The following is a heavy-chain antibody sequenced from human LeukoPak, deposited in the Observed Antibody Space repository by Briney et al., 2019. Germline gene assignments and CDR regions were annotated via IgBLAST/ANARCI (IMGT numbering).Heavy chain of an antibody. CDR3: AKGGGRPLDDAFDV. CDR1: GFTFTNYW. Sequence: GGSLRLSCAASGFTFTNYWMTWVRQAPGMGLEWVSTILNNGVSTYHADSVKGRFTISRDNSRNTLHLQMNSLRAEDTAVYYCAKGGGRPLDDAFDVWGQGTMVTVSS. V-gene: IGHV3-23*01. J-gene: IGHJ3*01. CDR2: ILNNGVST.